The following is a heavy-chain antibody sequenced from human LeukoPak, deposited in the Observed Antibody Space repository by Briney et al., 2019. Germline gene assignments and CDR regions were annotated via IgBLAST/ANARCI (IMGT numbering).Heavy chain of an antibody. CDR2: ISSSGSTI. V-gene: IGHV3-48*03. CDR3: ARDNDYSIPQYYYGMDV. J-gene: IGHJ6*02. CDR1: GFTFSSYE. Sequence: PGGSLRLSCAASGFTFSSYEMNWVRQAPGKGLEWVSYISSSGSTIYYADSVKGRFTISRDNAKNSLYLQMNSLRAEDTAVYYCARDNDYSIPQYYYGMDVWGQGTTVTVS. D-gene: IGHD4-11*01.